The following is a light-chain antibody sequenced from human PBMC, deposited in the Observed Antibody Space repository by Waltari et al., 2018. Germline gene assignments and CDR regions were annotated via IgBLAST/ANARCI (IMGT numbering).Light chain of an antibody. Sequence: QSALTQPASVSGSPGQSITISCTGTSSDVGSFNLVSWYQLLPGKAPKLLISAVNKRPLGGSDGFFGSKSGITASLTISGLQTGDEADYYCCSYAGSTSYVVFGGGTKLTVL. CDR3: CSYAGSTSYVV. CDR2: AVN. CDR1: SSDVGSFNL. J-gene: IGLJ2*01. V-gene: IGLV2-23*02.